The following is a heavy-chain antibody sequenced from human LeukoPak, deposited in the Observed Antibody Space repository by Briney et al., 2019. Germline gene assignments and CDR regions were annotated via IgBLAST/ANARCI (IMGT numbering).Heavy chain of an antibody. CDR2: ISAYNGNK. D-gene: IGHD2-15*01. CDR3: ARDVFCSGNSCLRDAFDI. V-gene: IGHV1-18*01. Sequence: ASVRVSCKASGYTFTSYGVSWVRQAPGQSLEWLGWISAYNGNKYYAENFQARVTMTTDTSTSTAYMELRSLKSDDTAVYYCARDVFCSGNSCLRDAFDIWGQGTKVTVSS. J-gene: IGHJ3*02. CDR1: GYTFTSYG.